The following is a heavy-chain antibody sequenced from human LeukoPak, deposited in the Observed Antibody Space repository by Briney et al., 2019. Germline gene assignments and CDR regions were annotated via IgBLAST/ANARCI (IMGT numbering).Heavy chain of an antibody. CDR3: ARGKQQPSSWFDP. CDR2: IYHSGST. D-gene: IGHD6-13*01. Sequence: SETLSLTCTVSGYSISSGYYWGWIRQPPGKGLEWIGSIYHSGSTYYNPSPKSRVTISVDTSKNQFSLKLSSVTAADTAVYYCARGKQQPSSWFDPWGQGTLVTVSS. V-gene: IGHV4-38-2*02. CDR1: GYSISSGYY. J-gene: IGHJ5*02.